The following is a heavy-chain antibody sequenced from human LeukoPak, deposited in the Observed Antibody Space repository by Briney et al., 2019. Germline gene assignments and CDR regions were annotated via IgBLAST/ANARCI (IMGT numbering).Heavy chain of an antibody. V-gene: IGHV3-7*03. CDR3: AKRLSMLRGVHYHYVMDV. CDR1: GFTFSSYW. Sequence: GGSLRLSCAASGFTFSSYWMSWVRQAPGKGLEWVANIKQDGSEKYYVDSVKGRFTISRDNAKNSLYLQMNSLRAEDTAVYYCAKRLSMLRGVHYHYVMDVWGQGTTVPVSS. D-gene: IGHD3-10*01. CDR2: IKQDGSEK. J-gene: IGHJ6*02.